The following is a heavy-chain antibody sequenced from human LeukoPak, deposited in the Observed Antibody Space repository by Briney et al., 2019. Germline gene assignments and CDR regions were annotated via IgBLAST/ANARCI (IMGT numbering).Heavy chain of an antibody. CDR2: IYYSGST. V-gene: IGHV4-30-4*01. J-gene: IGHJ4*02. Sequence: SETLSLTCTVSGGSISSGDYYWSWIRQPPGKGLEWIDYIYYSGSTYYNPSLKSRVTISVDTSKNQFSLKLSSVTAADTAGYYCARDLDYGGTRYFYYWGQGTLVTVSS. CDR3: ARDLDYGGTRYFYY. D-gene: IGHD4-23*01. CDR1: GGSISSGDYY.